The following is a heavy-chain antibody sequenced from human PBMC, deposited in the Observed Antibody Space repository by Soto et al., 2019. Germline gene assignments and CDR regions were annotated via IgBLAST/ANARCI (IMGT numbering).Heavy chain of an antibody. Sequence: GGSPRLSCAASGFSISSYDIHWARQATGKGLEWVSGIGPAGDTYYSDSVKGRFTISRENAKSSLYLQMNSLRAGDTAVYYCARGRYIASAGPFDIWGQGTVVTVSS. CDR2: IGPAGDT. CDR3: ARGRYIASAGPFDI. D-gene: IGHD5-18*01. V-gene: IGHV3-13*01. CDR1: GFSISSYD. J-gene: IGHJ3*02.